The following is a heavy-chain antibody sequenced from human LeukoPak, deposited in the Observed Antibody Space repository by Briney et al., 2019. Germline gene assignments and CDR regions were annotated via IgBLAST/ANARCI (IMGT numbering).Heavy chain of an antibody. CDR1: GYTFTGYY. J-gene: IGHJ4*02. CDR2: INPNSGGT. Sequence: ASVKVSCKASGYTFTGYYMHWVRQAPGQGLEWMGWINPNSGGTNYAQKFQGRVTMTRDTSISTAYMELSRLRSDDTAVYYCATSYDSSGYLFDYWGQGTLVTVSS. D-gene: IGHD3-22*01. V-gene: IGHV1-2*02. CDR3: ATSYDSSGYLFDY.